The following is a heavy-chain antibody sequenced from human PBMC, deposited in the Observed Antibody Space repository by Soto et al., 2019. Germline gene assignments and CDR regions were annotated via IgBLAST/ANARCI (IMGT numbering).Heavy chain of an antibody. J-gene: IGHJ4*02. Sequence: GGSLRLSCAASGFTFNNAWMNWVRQAPGKGLEWVGRIKSKTDGGTTDYAAPVKGRFTISRDDSKNTLYLQMNSLKTEDTAVYYCTTDLWYYDILTGYYKRNFDYWGQGTLVTVSS. CDR1: GFTFNNAW. CDR3: TTDLWYYDILTGYYKRNFDY. CDR2: IKSKTDGGTT. V-gene: IGHV3-15*07. D-gene: IGHD3-9*01.